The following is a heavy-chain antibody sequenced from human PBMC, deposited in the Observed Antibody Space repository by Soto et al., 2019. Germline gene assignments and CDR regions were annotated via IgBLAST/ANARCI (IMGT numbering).Heavy chain of an antibody. J-gene: IGHJ4*02. Sequence: QVQVVQSGAQVKKPEASVKISCQASGYTFTSHYFHWVRQAPGQGLEWMGTINPSGGFTNYAQKFQGRVTKSSDTPTSTVYMEVSRLRSYETVVYFCASDADCMVRGVVTQGLLDSWGQGTRVNVSS. D-gene: IGHD3-10*01. CDR2: INPSGGFT. CDR1: GYTFTSHY. V-gene: IGHV1-46*01. CDR3: ASDADCMVRGVVTQGLLDS.